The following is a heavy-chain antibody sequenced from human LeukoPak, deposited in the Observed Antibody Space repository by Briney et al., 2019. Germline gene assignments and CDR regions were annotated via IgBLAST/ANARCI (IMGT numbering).Heavy chain of an antibody. CDR1: GGSISGHF. CDR3: ARGGASSRYFGY. V-gene: IGHV4-59*11. CDR2: VSYSGDT. D-gene: IGHD1-26*01. J-gene: IGHJ4*02. Sequence: SETLSLTCTVSGGSISGHFWSWIRQPPGKGLEWIGFVSYSGDTNYSPTFNGRVTISLDTSKSQFSLDLNSVTAADTAVYFCARGGASSRYFGYWGQGTLVTVSS.